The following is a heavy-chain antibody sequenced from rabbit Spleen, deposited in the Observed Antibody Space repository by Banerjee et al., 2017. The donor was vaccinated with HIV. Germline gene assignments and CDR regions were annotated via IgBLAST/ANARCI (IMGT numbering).Heavy chain of an antibody. D-gene: IGHD1-1*01. V-gene: IGHV1S40*01. CDR1: GFSFSSNDY. CDR2: IAGGSSGFT. Sequence: QSLEESGGDLVKPGGTLTLTCTASGFSFSSNDYMCWVRQTPGKGLEWISCIAGGSSGFTYSATWAKGRFTCSKTSSTTVTLQMTSLTVADTATYFCARDTSSSFSSYGMDLWGPGTLVTVS. CDR3: ARDTSSSFSSYGMDL. J-gene: IGHJ6*01.